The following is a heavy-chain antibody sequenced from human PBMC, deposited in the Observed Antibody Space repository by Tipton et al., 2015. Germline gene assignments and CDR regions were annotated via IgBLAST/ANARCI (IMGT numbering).Heavy chain of an antibody. CDR1: GGSISSSSYY. CDR3: ARFRGWSPFDY. J-gene: IGHJ4*02. D-gene: IGHD6-19*01. V-gene: IGHV4-39*01. CDR2: IYYSGTT. Sequence: TLSLTCTASGGSISSSSYYWGWIRQPPGKGLEWIGNIYYSGTTYYNPSLKSRVTISEDTPKNQFSLMLRSVTAADTAVYYCARFRGWSPFDYWGQGTLVTVSS.